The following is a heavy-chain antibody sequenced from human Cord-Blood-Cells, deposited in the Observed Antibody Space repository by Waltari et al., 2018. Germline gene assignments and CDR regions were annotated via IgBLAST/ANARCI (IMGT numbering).Heavy chain of an antibody. CDR1: GGTFSSSA. V-gene: IGHV1-69*01. CDR3: ARVIANWGPHFDY. Sequence: QVQLVQSGAEVKKPGSSVKVSCKASGGTFSSSAISWVRQAPRQGLEWMGGIIPILGTANSAQKFQGRVTITADESTSTAYMELSSLRSEDTAVYYCARVIANWGPHFDYWGQGTLVTVSS. J-gene: IGHJ4*02. D-gene: IGHD7-27*01. CDR2: IIPILGTA.